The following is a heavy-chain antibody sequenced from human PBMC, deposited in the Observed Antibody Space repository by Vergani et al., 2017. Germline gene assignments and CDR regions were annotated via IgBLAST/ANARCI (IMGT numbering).Heavy chain of an antibody. Sequence: QVQLQESGPGLVKSSETLSLTCSVSFDSIRNLYCNWIRQPPGKGLEWIGSIHDSENTNYNPSLKTRVTIAVDTSKNQFSLTFTSVTAADTAVYYCASDTHSGQRADRWGQGILVTVTS. CDR1: FDSIRNLY. D-gene: IGHD6-19*01. CDR2: IHDSENT. V-gene: IGHV4-59*11. CDR3: ASDTHSGQRADR. J-gene: IGHJ5*02.